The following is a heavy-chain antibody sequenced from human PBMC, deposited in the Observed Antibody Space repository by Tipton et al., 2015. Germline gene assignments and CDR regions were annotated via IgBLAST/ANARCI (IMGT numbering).Heavy chain of an antibody. CDR2: INHSGST. CDR3: ARGNANGSTWHFDY. V-gene: IGHV4-34*10. D-gene: IGHD2-15*01. CDR1: GESFSAFY. J-gene: IGHJ4*02. Sequence: GLVKPSETLSLTCGVYGESFSAFYWNWIRQPPGGGLEWIGEINHSGSTTHNPSLKSRVTMSVDTSKNQISLKLISVTAADTAIYYCARGNANGSTWHFDYWGQGSMVTVSS.